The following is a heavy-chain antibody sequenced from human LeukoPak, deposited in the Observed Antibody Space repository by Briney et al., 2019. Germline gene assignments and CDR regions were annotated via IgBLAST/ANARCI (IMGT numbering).Heavy chain of an antibody. Sequence: ASVKVSCKASGYTFTSYAMNWVRQAPGQGLEWMGWINTNTGNPTYAQGFTGRSVFSLDISVSTAYLQISSLKAEDTAMYYCARGYYYDSSGRVDYWGQGTLVTVSS. V-gene: IGHV7-4-1*02. CDR2: INTNTGNP. CDR1: GYTFTSYA. J-gene: IGHJ4*02. CDR3: ARGYYYDSSGRVDY. D-gene: IGHD3-22*01.